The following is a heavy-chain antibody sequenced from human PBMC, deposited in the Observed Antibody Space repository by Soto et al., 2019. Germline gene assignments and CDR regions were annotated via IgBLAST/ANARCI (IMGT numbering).Heavy chain of an antibody. CDR2: ITYDGSNK. V-gene: IGHV3-30*18. D-gene: IGHD1-1*01. Sequence: QVQLVESGGGVVQPGRSLRLSCAASGFIISSDGMHWVRQAPGKGLEWVAVITYDGSNKYYADSVKGRFSISRDNSRNTLSLQMYSLRTEDTAVYYCAKDPKATGTHYWGRGTLVTVSS. J-gene: IGHJ4*02. CDR3: AKDPKATGTHY. CDR1: GFIISSDG.